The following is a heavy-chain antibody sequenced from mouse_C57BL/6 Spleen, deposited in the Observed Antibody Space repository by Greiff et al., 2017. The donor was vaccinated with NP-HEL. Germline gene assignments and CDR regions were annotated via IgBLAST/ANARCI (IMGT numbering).Heavy chain of an antibody. D-gene: IGHD6-1*01. V-gene: IGHV1-61*01. Sequence: QVQLQQPGAELVRPGSSVKLSCKASGYTFTSYWMDWVKQRPGQGLEWIGNIYPSDSETDYNQKFKDKATLTVDKSSSTAYMQLSSLTSEDSAVYYCARRGPSDFHGAWFAYWGQGTLVTVSA. CDR1: GYTFTSYW. J-gene: IGHJ3*01. CDR3: ARRGPSDFHGAWFAY. CDR2: IYPSDSET.